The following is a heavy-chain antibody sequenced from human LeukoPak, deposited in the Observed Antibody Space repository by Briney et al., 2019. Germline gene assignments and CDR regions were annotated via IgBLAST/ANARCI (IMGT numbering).Heavy chain of an antibody. CDR1: GGTFSSYA. CDR3: ARDFYCSSTSCHPR. J-gene: IGHJ4*02. CDR2: IIPIFGTA. D-gene: IGHD2-2*01. Sequence: SVKVSCKASGGTFSSYAISWGRQAPGQGLEWMGGIIPIFGTANYAQKFQGRVTITADESTSTAYMELSSLRSEDTAVYYCARDFYCSSTSCHPRWGQGTLVTVSS. V-gene: IGHV1-69*13.